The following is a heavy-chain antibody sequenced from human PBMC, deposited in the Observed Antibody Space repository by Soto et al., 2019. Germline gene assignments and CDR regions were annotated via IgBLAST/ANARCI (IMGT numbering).Heavy chain of an antibody. V-gene: IGHV4-59*01. D-gene: IGHD6-13*01. CDR3: ARNSGYDSNLDGIAAAARRGVCWYCDL. Sequence: QVQLQESGPGLVKPSETLSLTCTDSGGSISSYYLSWIRQPPGKGLELLGYTYYSGSTNYNPSLKSRVTIPVDTSMSQFSLRLSSVAAADTAVYYCARNSGYDSNLDGIAAAARRGVCWYCDLWGRGTLVTVSS. CDR1: GGSISSYY. J-gene: IGHJ2*01. CDR2: TYYSGST.